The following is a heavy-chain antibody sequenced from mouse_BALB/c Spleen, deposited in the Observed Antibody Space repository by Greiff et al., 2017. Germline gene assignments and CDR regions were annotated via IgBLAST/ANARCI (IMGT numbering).Heavy chain of an antibody. CDR1: GYTFTSYV. CDR2: INPYNDGT. CDR3: ARADGYYGSSYFDY. V-gene: IGHV1-14*01. D-gene: IGHD1-1*01. J-gene: IGHJ2*01. Sequence: EVKLVESGPELVKPGASVKMSCKASGYTFTSYVMHWVKQKPGQGLEWIGYINPYNDGTKYNEKFKGKATLTSDKSSSTAYMELSSLTSEDSAVYYCARADGYYGSSYFDYWGQGTTLTVSS.